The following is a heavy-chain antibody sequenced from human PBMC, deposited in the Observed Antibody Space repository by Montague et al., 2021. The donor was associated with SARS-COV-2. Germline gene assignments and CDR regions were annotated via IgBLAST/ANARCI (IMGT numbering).Heavy chain of an antibody. CDR3: AKIDYTSGSYWEPDFDY. CDR1: GITLTNYA. CDR2: LSSSGEST. D-gene: IGHD3-10*01. V-gene: IGHV3-23*01. Sequence: SQRLSCAASGITLTNYAMFWVRQAPGKGLEWVSALSSSGESTNYADSVKGRFTISRDTSKNTLYLQMNSLRVEDTAVYYCAKIDYTSGSYWEPDFDYWGQGTLVTVSS. J-gene: IGHJ4*02.